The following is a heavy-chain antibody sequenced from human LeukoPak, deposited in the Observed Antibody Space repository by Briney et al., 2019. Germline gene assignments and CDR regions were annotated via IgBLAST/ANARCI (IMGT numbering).Heavy chain of an antibody. Sequence: PGRSLRLSCAASGFTFSSNAMHWVRQAPGKGLEWVAVIWYDGSNKYLADSVKGRFTISRDNSKNALYLQMNSLRAGDTAVYYCARGQVETAIPGDYWGQGTLVTVSS. J-gene: IGHJ4*02. CDR1: GFTFSSNA. D-gene: IGHD2-21*02. CDR3: ARGQVETAIPGDY. CDR2: IWYDGSNK. V-gene: IGHV3-33*01.